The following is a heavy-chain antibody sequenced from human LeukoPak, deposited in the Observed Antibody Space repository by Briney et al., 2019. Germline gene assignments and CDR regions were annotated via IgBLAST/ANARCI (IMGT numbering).Heavy chain of an antibody. D-gene: IGHD2-21*01. J-gene: IGHJ3*02. CDR1: GYTLTELS. Sequence: ASVKVSCKVSGYTLTELSMHWVRQAPGEGLEWMGGFDPEDGETIYAQKFQGRVTMTEDTSTDTAYMELSSLRSEDTAVYYCATSSGPLIHDAFDIWGQGTMVTVSS. V-gene: IGHV1-24*01. CDR3: ATSSGPLIHDAFDI. CDR2: FDPEDGET.